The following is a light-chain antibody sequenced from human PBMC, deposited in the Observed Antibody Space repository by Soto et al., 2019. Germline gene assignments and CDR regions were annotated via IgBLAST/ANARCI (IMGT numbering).Light chain of an antibody. J-gene: IGLJ1*01. Sequence: QSALTQPASVSGSPGQSITISCTGTSSDVGGYNYVSWYQQHPGKAPKLMIYDVSNRPSGVSNRFSGSKSVNTASLTISGRQAADEADYYCSSYTSSSTPYVFGTGTKVTVL. V-gene: IGLV2-14*01. CDR1: SSDVGGYNY. CDR2: DVS. CDR3: SSYTSSSTPYV.